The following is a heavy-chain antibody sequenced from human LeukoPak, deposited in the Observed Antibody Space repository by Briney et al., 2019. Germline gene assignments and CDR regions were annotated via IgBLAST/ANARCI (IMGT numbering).Heavy chain of an antibody. V-gene: IGHV1-8*01. Sequence: ASVKVSCKASGYTFTSYDINWVRQATGPGREWMGWMNPNSGNTGYAQKFQGRVTMTRNTSISTAYMELSSLRAEDTAVYYCARCFTMIFASLGYWGQGALVTVSS. CDR1: GYTFTSYD. D-gene: IGHD3-22*01. J-gene: IGHJ4*02. CDR2: MNPNSGNT. CDR3: ARCFTMIFASLGY.